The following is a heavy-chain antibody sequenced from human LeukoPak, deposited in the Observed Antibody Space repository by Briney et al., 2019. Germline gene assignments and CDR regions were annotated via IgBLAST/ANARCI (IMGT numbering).Heavy chain of an antibody. D-gene: IGHD3-22*01. CDR2: ISSSGSTI. Sequence: GGSLRLSCAASGFTFSSYEMNWVRQAPGKGLEWVSYISSSGSTIYYADSVKGRFTISRDNAKNSLYLQMNSLRAEDTAVYYCARDRARYYYDSSGSFDYWGQGTLVIISS. CDR3: ARDRARYYYDSSGSFDY. V-gene: IGHV3-48*03. J-gene: IGHJ4*02. CDR1: GFTFSSYE.